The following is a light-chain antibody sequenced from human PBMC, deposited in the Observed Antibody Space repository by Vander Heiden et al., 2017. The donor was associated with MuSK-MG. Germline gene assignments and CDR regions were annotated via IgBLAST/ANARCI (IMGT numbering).Light chain of an antibody. CDR3: YSNEGSVV. CDR2: EIS. V-gene: IGLV2-23*02. CDR1: RSAVGSYNI. J-gene: IGLJ2*01. Sequence: QSALTQPASVSGSPGQSITISFTGTRSAVGSYNIVSWYQQHPGKATKLINYEISTRPSGVSYRFSGSNSGTTASLTISGLEAEDEYYYYCYSNEGSVVFGGGTKLTVL.